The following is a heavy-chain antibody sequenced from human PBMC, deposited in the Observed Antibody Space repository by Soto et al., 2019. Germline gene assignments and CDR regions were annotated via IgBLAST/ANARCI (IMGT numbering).Heavy chain of an antibody. J-gene: IGHJ4*02. D-gene: IGHD3-10*02. CDR3: ATEVFGVMEPFDY. CDR2: IIPIFGSA. Sequence: SVKVSCKASGGTFSRYAISWVRQAPGQGLEWMGGIIPIFGSANYAQKFQGRVTITADESTSTAYMELSSLRSEDTAVYYCATEVFGVMEPFDYWGQGTLVTVYS. V-gene: IGHV1-69*13. CDR1: GGTFSRYA.